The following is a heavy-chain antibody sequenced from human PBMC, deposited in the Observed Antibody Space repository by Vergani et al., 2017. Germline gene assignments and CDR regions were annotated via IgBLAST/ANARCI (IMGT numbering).Heavy chain of an antibody. CDR2: IIPIFGTA. J-gene: IGHJ4*02. Sequence: QVQLVQSGAEVKKPGSSVKVSCKASGGTFSSYAISWVRQAPGQGLEWMGGIIPIFGTANYAQKFQGRVTINADESTSTAYLELSSLRSEDTAVYYCARERRQHVAGTYYFDYWGQGTLVTVSS. V-gene: IGHV1-69*01. CDR1: GGTFSSYA. D-gene: IGHD6-19*01. CDR3: ARERRQHVAGTYYFDY.